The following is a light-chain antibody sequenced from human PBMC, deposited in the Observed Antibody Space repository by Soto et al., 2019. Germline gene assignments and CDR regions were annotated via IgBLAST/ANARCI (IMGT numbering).Light chain of an antibody. CDR3: SSYTSSSTLYV. CDR2: EVS. Sequence: QSVLTQPASVSGSPGQSITISCTGTSRDVGGYNYVSWYHQHPGKAPKLMIYEVSNRPSGVSNRFSGSKSGNTASLTISGLQAEDEADYYCSSYTSSSTLYVFGTGTKVTVL. V-gene: IGLV2-14*01. J-gene: IGLJ1*01. CDR1: SRDVGGYNY.